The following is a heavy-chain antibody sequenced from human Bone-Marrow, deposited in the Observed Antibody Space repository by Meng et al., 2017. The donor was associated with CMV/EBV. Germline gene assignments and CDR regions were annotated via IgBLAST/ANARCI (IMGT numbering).Heavy chain of an antibody. D-gene: IGHD5-18*01. CDR3: ASLRTWIQR. CDR2: INHSGST. V-gene: IGHV4-34*01. CDR1: GFTVSSNY. J-gene: IGHJ4*02. Sequence: ESLKISCAASGFTVSSNYMSWIRQPPGKGLEWIGEINHSGSTNYNPSLKSRVTISVDTSKNQFSLKLSSVTAADTAVYYCASLRTWIQRWGQGTLVTVSS.